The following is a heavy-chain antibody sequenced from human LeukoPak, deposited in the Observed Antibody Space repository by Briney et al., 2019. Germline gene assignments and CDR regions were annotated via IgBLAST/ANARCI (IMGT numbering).Heavy chain of an antibody. V-gene: IGHV3-7*01. CDR2: IKQDGSEK. D-gene: IGHD2-8*01. J-gene: IGHJ6*03. Sequence: GGSLRLSCAVSGFTFSNAWVSWVRQAPGKGLEGVANIKQDGSEKYYVDSVKGRFTISRDNAKNSLYLQMNSLRAEDTAVYYCARDSSDCTNGVCYYYYYYYMDVWGKGTTVTVSS. CDR3: ARDSSDCTNGVCYYYYYYYMDV. CDR1: GFTFSNAW.